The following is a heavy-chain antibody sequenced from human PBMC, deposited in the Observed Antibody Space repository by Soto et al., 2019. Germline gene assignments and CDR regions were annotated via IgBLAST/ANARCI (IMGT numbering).Heavy chain of an antibody. CDR1: GGSISSYY. V-gene: IGHV4-59*01. J-gene: IGHJ6*02. CDR2: IYYSGST. D-gene: IGHD1-26*01. CDR3: ARNGIVGAHYYYYYGMDV. Sequence: SETLSLTCTVSGGSISSYYWSWIRRPPGKGLEWIGYIYYSGSTNYNPSLKSRVTISVDTSKNQFSLKLSSVTAADTAVYYCARNGIVGAHYYYYYGMDVWGQGTTVTVSS.